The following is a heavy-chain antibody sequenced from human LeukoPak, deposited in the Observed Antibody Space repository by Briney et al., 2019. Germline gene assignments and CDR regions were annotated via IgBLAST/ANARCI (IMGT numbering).Heavy chain of an antibody. CDR2: IIPIFGTA. V-gene: IGHV1-69*13. CDR1: GGTFSIYA. J-gene: IGHJ4*02. Sequence: AVQVSCQASGGTFSIYAISWVRQAPGQGLEWMGGIIPIFGTANYAQKFQGRVTITADESTITAYMEPSSLRSEDTAVYYCARTTTYYYDSSGYYPDYWGQGTLVTVSS. D-gene: IGHD3-22*01. CDR3: ARTTTYYYDSSGYYPDY.